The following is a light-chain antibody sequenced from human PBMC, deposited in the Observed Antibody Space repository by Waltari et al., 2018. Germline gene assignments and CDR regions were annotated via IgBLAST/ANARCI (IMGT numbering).Light chain of an antibody. CDR1: QSIISY. V-gene: IGKV1-39*01. CDR2: AAS. J-gene: IGKJ1*01. Sequence: DIQMTQSPSSLSASVADRVTITCRASQSIISYLNWYEQKPGKAPKLLIYAASSLQSGVPSRFSGSGSGTDFTLTISSLQPEDFATYYCQQSYSTPPTFGQGTKVEIK. CDR3: QQSYSTPPT.